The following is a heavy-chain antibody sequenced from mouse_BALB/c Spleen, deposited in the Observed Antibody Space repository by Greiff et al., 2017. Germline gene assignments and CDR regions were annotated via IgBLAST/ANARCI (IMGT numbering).Heavy chain of an antibody. V-gene: IGHV5-4*02. D-gene: IGHD2-1*01. CDR1: GFTFSDYY. CDR3: AREDYGNSWFAY. J-gene: IGHJ3*01. CDR2: ISDGGSYT. Sequence: EVQLVESGGGLVKPGGSLKLSCAASGFTFSDYYMYWVRQTPEKRLGWVATISDGGSYTYYPDSVQGRFPISRDNAKKNLYLQMSSLKSEDTAMYYCAREDYGNSWFAYGGQGTLVTVSA.